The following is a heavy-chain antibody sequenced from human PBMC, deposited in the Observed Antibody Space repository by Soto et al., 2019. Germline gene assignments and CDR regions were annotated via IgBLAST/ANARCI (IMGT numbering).Heavy chain of an antibody. J-gene: IGHJ4*02. CDR2: IYYSGST. D-gene: IGHD6-19*01. CDR3: ARDLHSSGWYGIGY. V-gene: IGHV4-59*01. CDR1: GSSISSYY. Sequence: SETLSLTCTVSGSSISSYYWSWIRQPPGKGLEWIGYIYYSGSTNYNPSLKSRVTISVDTSKNQFSLKLSSVTAADTAVYYCARDLHSSGWYGIGYWGQGTLVTVSS.